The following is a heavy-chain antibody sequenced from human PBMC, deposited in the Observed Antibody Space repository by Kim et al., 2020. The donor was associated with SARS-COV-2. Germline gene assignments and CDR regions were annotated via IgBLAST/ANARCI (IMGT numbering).Heavy chain of an antibody. J-gene: IGHJ4*02. CDR2: IYYSGST. D-gene: IGHD3-22*01. Sequence: SETLSLTCTVSGGSISSYYWSWIRQPPGKGLEWIGYIYYSGSTNYNPSLKSRVTISVDTSKNQFSLKLSSVTAADTAVYYCARDSGYYDTGEGFDYWRQGTLVTVSS. V-gene: IGHV4-59*13. CDR3: ARDSGYYDTGEGFDY. CDR1: GGSISSYY.